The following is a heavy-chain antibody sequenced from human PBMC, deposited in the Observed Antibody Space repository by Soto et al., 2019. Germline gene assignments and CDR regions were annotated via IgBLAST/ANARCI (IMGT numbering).Heavy chain of an antibody. CDR2: IYYSGST. J-gene: IGHJ4*01. V-gene: IGHV4-31*03. CDR1: GASITSGGYY. Sequence: QVQLQESGPGLVKPSQTLSLTCTVSGASITSGGYYWSWIRQHPGKGLEWIGYIYYSGSTYYNPSLKSRVTVSIHTSESQLSLTLTSVTVADTAVYYCVGDLAYWGQGILVTISS. D-gene: IGHD3-16*01. CDR3: VGDLAY.